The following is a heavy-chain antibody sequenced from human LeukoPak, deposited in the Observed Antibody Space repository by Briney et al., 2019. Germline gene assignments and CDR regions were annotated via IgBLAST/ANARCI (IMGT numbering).Heavy chain of an antibody. J-gene: IGHJ2*01. V-gene: IGHV4-34*01. Sequence: SETLSLTCAVYGGSFRGYYWIWLRQAPGKGLEWIGEINHSGSTNSKPSLKSRVTISVDRSKNQFTLKLTSVTAADTAVYYCARARYYGSSGRYFDLWGRGSLVTVSS. D-gene: IGHD3-22*01. CDR2: INHSGST. CDR3: ARARYYGSSGRYFDL. CDR1: GGSFRGYY.